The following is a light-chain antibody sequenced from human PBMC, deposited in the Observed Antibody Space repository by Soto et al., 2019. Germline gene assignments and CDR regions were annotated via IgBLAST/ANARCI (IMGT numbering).Light chain of an antibody. CDR3: QQSYSVPR. J-gene: IGKJ1*01. Sequence: DIQMTQSPSSLSASVGDRVTISCRVSRSISNYLNWYQHKSGKAPRLLIYAASSLQTGVPSRFSGTGAGTAFTLTITNLQPEDSATYYCQQSYSVPRFGQGTRVDLK. CDR1: RSISNY. V-gene: IGKV1-39*01. CDR2: AAS.